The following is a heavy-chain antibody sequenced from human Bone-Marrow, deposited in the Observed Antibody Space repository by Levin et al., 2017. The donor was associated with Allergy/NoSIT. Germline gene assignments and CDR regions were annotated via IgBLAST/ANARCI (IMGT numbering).Heavy chain of an antibody. CDR1: GFTFSSYG. D-gene: IGHD2-2*01. V-gene: IGHV1-18*01. CDR2: INVYSGNT. Sequence: ASVKVSCTTSGFTFSSYGFNWVRQAPGQGLEWLGGINVYSGNTHHAQNFQGRLTMTTDTSTNTAYMELRSLRSDDTAVYSCARDGAFSSSWYERHYFDYWGQGTLVTVTS. J-gene: IGHJ4*02. CDR3: ARDGAFSSSWYERHYFDY.